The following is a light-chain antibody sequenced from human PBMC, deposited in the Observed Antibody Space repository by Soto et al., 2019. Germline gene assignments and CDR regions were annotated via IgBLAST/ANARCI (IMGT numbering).Light chain of an antibody. CDR1: QSISNW. CDR3: QQYISYSS. CDR2: DAY. V-gene: IGKV1-5*01. J-gene: IGKJ2*01. Sequence: DIQMTQSPSTLSASVGDRDTITCRASQSISNWLAWYQQKPGKAPKLLIYDAYTLESGVPSRFSGSGSGSEFTLTISSLQPDDFATYYCQQYISYSSFGQGTKLEIK.